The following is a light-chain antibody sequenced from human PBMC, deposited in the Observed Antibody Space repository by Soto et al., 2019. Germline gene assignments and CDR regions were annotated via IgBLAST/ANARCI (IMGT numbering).Light chain of an antibody. J-gene: IGLJ1*01. CDR2: EVT. CDR3: NSLRVNHLYV. Sequence: QSVLTXPASVSGSPGQTITISCTGTSSDVGRYNTVSWYQHHPGKAPKLIIYEVTHRPAGISDRFSASKSGNTASLTISGLQAEDEADYYCNSLRVNHLYVFGSGTKVTVL. CDR1: SSDVGRYNT. V-gene: IGLV2-14*01.